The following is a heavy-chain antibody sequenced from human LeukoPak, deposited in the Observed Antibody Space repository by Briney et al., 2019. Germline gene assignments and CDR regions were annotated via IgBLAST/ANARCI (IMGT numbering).Heavy chain of an antibody. D-gene: IGHD2-2*01. CDR1: GYTFTSYG. CDR2: ISAYNGNT. J-gene: IGHJ3*02. V-gene: IGHV1-18*01. CDR3: ARDFGPGPIVVVPAASSAFDI. Sequence: GASVTVSCKASGYTFTSYGISWVRQAPGQGLEWMGWISAYNGNTNYAQKLQGRVTMTTGTSTSTAYMELRSLRSEDTAVYYCARDFGPGPIVVVPAASSAFDIWGQGTMVTVSS.